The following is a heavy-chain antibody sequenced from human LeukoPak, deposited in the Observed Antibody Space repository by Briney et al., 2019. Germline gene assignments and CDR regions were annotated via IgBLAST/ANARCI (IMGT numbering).Heavy chain of an antibody. CDR3: ARRATNSRLSMVRGVIVAANNHHFDH. J-gene: IGHJ4*02. V-gene: IGHV4-34*01. Sequence: PSETLSLTCAVYGGSFSGYYWSWICQAPGKGLEWIGEINHSGITNYNPSLKSRVTISVDTSKDQFSLNLSSVTAADTAVYYCARRATNSRLSMVRGVIVAANNHHFDHWGQGTLVTVSS. D-gene: IGHD3-10*01. CDR1: GGSFSGYY. CDR2: INHSGIT.